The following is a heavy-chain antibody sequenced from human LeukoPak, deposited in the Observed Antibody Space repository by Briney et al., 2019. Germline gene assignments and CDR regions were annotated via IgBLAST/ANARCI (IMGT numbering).Heavy chain of an antibody. CDR2: IYPGDSDT. D-gene: IGHD6-19*01. CDR1: GYSFTSYW. Sequence: GESLKISCKGSGYSFTSYWIGWVRQMPGKGLEWMGIIYPGDSDTRYSPSFQGQVTISADRSISTAYLQWSSLKASDTAMYYGARLPGYSSGWYPLGTFDIWGQGTMVTVSS. CDR3: ARLPGYSSGWYPLGTFDI. V-gene: IGHV5-51*01. J-gene: IGHJ3*02.